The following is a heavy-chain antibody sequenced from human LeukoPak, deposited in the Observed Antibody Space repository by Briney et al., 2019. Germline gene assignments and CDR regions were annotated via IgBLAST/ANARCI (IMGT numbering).Heavy chain of an antibody. CDR3: AADSSGYYRGDY. Sequence: GGSLRLSCAASGFTFGSYGMHWVRQAPGKGLEWVAVISYHGSQKYYVDSVRGRFTISRDNSKNTLFLQVSSLRAEDTAVYYCAADSSGYYRGDYWGQGTLVTVSS. V-gene: IGHV3-30*03. CDR1: GFTFGSYG. CDR2: ISYHGSQK. D-gene: IGHD3-22*01. J-gene: IGHJ4*02.